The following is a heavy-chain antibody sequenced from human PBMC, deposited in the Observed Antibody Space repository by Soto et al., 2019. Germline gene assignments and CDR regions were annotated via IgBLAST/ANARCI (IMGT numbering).Heavy chain of an antibody. V-gene: IGHV3-30*18. CDR1: GFTFSSYG. Sequence: GGSLRLSCAASGFTFSSYGMHWVRQAPGKGLEWVAVISYDGSNKYYADSVKGRFTISRDNSKNTLYLQMNSLRAEDMAVYYCAKDTGLGTTVNRFDPWGQGTLVTVSS. J-gene: IGHJ5*02. CDR3: AKDTGLGTTVNRFDP. CDR2: ISYDGSNK. D-gene: IGHD4-4*01.